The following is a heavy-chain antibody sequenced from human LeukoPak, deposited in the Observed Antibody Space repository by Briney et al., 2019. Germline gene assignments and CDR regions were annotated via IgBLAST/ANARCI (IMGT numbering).Heavy chain of an antibody. CDR2: INHSGST. V-gene: IGHV4-34*01. J-gene: IGHJ4*02. D-gene: IGHD2-15*01. CDR3: ARGRRGHIVVVVAARYYFDY. Sequence: SETLSLTCAVYGGSFSGYYWSWIRHPPGKGLEWIGEINHSGSTNYNPSLKSRVTISVDTSKNQFSLKLSSVTAADTAVYYCARGRRGHIVVVVAARYYFDYWGQGTLVTVSS. CDR1: GGSFSGYY.